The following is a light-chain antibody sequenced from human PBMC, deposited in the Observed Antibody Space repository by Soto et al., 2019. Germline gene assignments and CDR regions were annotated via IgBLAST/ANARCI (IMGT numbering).Light chain of an antibody. CDR1: SSDIGGYDY. Sequence: QSALTQPASVSGSPGQSITISCTGTSSDIGGYDYVSWYQHHPGKAPKFIIYGVTNRPSGVSHRFSGSKSANTASLTISGLQAEDEADYYCTSHTSSSTHVFGTGTTVTVL. CDR3: TSHTSSSTHV. V-gene: IGLV2-14*01. J-gene: IGLJ1*01. CDR2: GVT.